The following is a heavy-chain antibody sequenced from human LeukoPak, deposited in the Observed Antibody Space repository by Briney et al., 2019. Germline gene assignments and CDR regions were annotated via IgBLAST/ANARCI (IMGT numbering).Heavy chain of an antibody. Sequence: GGSLRLSCAASGFTFSSYLMHWVRQVPGKGLVWVARINPDGSSITYADSVKGRFTISGDNAKNTLYLQMDSLRAEDTGVYYCARSNQADDYWGQGTMVTVSS. CDR1: GFTFSSYL. CDR2: INPDGSSI. D-gene: IGHD1-14*01. CDR3: ARSNQADDY. J-gene: IGHJ4*02. V-gene: IGHV3-74*01.